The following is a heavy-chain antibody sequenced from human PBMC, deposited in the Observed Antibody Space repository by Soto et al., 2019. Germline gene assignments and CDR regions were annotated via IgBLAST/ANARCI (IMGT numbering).Heavy chain of an antibody. CDR3: AKNQGVELVPLATVAWLDP. CDR1: GFIFENFG. D-gene: IGHD1-26*01. V-gene: IGHV3-23*01. Sequence: PGGSLRLSCAASGFIFENFGMSWVRQAPGKGLEWISSISGSGFKKYYADSVKGRFTISRDNSKSTVYLELNNLSAEDTAVYHCAKNQGVELVPLATVAWLDPWGQGSVVTVSS. J-gene: IGHJ5*02. CDR2: ISGSGFKK.